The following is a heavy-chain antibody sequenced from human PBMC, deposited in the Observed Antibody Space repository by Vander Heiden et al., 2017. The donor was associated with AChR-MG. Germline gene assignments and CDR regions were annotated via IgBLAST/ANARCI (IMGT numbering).Heavy chain of an antibody. CDR2: IIPIFGTA. Sequence: QVPLGQSGAAVTKPVSSVKVSCKASGGTFTRDAISWVRQAPGQGLGWMGGIIPIFGTANYARKFQGRGTITADKSTSTAYMKLSSLRSEDTAVYYCARGNSSGYYYVVYWGQGTLVTVSS. V-gene: IGHV1-69*06. J-gene: IGHJ4*02. CDR3: ARGNSSGYYYVVY. CDR1: GGTFTRDA. D-gene: IGHD3-22*01.